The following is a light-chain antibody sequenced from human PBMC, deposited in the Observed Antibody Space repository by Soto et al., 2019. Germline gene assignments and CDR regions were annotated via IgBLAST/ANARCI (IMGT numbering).Light chain of an antibody. CDR1: SSDVGGYNY. J-gene: IGLJ1*01. CDR2: DVS. CDR3: CSHAGSYTFV. V-gene: IGLV2-11*01. Sequence: QSVLTQPRSVSGSPGQSVAISCTGTSSDVGGYNYDSWYQQHPGKAPKVMIYDVSKRPSGVPDRFSGSKSGNTASLTISGLQAEDEADYYCCSHAGSYTFVFGTGTKLTVL.